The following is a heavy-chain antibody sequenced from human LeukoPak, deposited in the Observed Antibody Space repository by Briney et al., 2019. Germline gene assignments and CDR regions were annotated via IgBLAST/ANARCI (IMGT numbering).Heavy chain of an antibody. CDR1: GGSISNYW. J-gene: IGHJ4*02. CDR2: VFNSGST. CDR3: ARGYSSSWNYLDY. Sequence: SETLSLTCTVSGGSISNYWWSWIRQPPGKGLEWIGYVFNSGSTNYNPSLKSLVTISVDTSKKQFSLKVSSVTAADTAVYYCARGYSSSWNYLDYWGQGTLVTVSS. V-gene: IGHV4-59*01. D-gene: IGHD6-13*01.